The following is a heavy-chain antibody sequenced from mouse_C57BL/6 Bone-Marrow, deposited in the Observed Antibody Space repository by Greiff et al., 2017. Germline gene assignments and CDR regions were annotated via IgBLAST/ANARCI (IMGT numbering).Heavy chain of an antibody. D-gene: IGHD1-1*01. J-gene: IGHJ3*01. Sequence: VKLVESGAELARPGASVKLSCKASGYTFTSYGISWVKQRTGQGLEWIGEIYPRSGNTYYNEKFKGKATLTADKSSSTAYMELRSLTSEDSAVYFCARDPFIYYYGSSWFAYWGQGTLVTVSA. CDR3: ARDPFIYYYGSSWFAY. V-gene: IGHV1-81*01. CDR2: IYPRSGNT. CDR1: GYTFTSYG.